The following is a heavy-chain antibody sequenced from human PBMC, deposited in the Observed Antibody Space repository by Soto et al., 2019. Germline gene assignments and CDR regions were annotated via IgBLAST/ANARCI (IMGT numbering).Heavy chain of an antibody. D-gene: IGHD6-13*01. V-gene: IGHV1-3*01. CDR1: GITIPNYA. CDR2: INAGNGNT. J-gene: IGHJ4*02. CDR3: ARSAKSSSWYYFDY. Sequence: VKVSCKAPGITIPNYALHWVRHSPGQRLEWMGWINAGNGNTKYSQKFQGRVTITRDTSASTAYMELSSLRSEDTAVYYCARSAKSSSWYYFDYWGQGTLVTVSS.